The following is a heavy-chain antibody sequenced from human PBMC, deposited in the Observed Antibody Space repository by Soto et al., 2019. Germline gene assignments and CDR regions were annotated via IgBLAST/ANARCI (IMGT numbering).Heavy chain of an antibody. CDR3: AVSGSYYPGPNFDY. Sequence: SGGSLRLSCAASGFTFSSYSMNWVRQAPGKGLEWVSSISSSSSYIYYADSVKGRFTISRDNAKNSLYLQMNSLRAEDTAVYYCAVSGSYYPGPNFDYWGQGTLVTVSS. J-gene: IGHJ4*02. CDR2: ISSSSSYI. CDR1: GFTFSSYS. V-gene: IGHV3-21*01. D-gene: IGHD3-10*01.